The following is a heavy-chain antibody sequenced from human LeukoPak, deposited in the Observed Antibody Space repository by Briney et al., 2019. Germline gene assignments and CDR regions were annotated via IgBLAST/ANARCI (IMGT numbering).Heavy chain of an antibody. Sequence: VASVKVSCKVSGYTLTELSMHWVRQAPGKGLEWMGGFDPEDGETIYAQKFQGRVTMTEDTSTDTAYMELSSLRSQDTAVYYCACSGGYSYGYFDYWGQGTLVTVSS. CDR1: GYTLTELS. CDR3: ACSGGYSYGYFDY. CDR2: FDPEDGET. V-gene: IGHV1-24*01. J-gene: IGHJ4*02. D-gene: IGHD5-18*01.